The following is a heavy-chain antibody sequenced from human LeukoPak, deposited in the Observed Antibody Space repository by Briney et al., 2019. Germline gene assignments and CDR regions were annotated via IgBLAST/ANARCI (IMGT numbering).Heavy chain of an antibody. CDR2: TSGSGGST. CDR3: AKDGERDGYNPPLY. Sequence: GGSLRLSCAASGFTFSSYAMSWVRQAPGKGLEWVSGTSGSGGSTYYADSVKGRFTICRDNAKNSLYLQMNSLRAEDTALYYCAKDGERDGYNPPLYWGQGTLVTVSS. J-gene: IGHJ4*02. V-gene: IGHV3-23*01. CDR1: GFTFSSYA. D-gene: IGHD5-24*01.